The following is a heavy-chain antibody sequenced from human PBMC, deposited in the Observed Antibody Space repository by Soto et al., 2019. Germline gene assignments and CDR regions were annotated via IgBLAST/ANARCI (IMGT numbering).Heavy chain of an antibody. CDR3: ARRYYDSSGYYYVWWFDP. CDR1: GYTFTSYG. J-gene: IGHJ5*02. V-gene: IGHV1-18*01. CDR2: ISAYNGNT. Sequence: QVQLVQSGAEVKKPGASVKVSCKASGYTFTSYGISWVRQAPGQGLEWMGWISAYNGNTNYAQQLQGRVTMTTDHSASKAYMELRSLRSDDTAVYYCARRYYDSSGYYYVWWFDPWGQGTLVTVSS. D-gene: IGHD3-22*01.